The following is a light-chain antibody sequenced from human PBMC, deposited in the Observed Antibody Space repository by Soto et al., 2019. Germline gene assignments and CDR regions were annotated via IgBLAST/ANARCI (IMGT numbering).Light chain of an antibody. V-gene: IGKV3-11*01. CDR1: QSVRTY. J-gene: IGKJ3*01. Sequence: EIVLTQSPVTLSLSPGERATLSCRASQSVRTYLAWYQQKPGQTPRLLIYDAFNRATGIPARFSGSGSGTDFTLTISSLEPEDFAVYYCQQRGNWPQTFGPGTKVDI. CDR2: DAF. CDR3: QQRGNWPQT.